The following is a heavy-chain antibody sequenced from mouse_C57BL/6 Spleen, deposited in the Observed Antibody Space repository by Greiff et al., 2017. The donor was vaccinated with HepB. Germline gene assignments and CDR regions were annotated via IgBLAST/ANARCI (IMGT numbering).Heavy chain of an antibody. CDR2: ISSGSSTI. J-gene: IGHJ2*01. V-gene: IGHV5-17*01. D-gene: IGHD2-5*01. CDR1: GFTFSDYG. CDR3: ASTYYSNLYFDY. Sequence: EVKLVESGGGLVKPGGSLKLSCAASGFTFSDYGMHWVRQAPEKGLEWVAYISSGSSTIYYADTVKGRFTISRDNAKNTLFLQMTSLRSEDTAMYYCASTYYSNLYFDYWGQGTTLTVSS.